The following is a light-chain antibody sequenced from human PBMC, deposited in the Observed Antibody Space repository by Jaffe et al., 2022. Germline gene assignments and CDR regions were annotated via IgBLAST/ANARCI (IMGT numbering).Light chain of an antibody. CDR1: QGISSY. Sequence: AIRMTQSPSSLSASTGDRVTITCRASQGISSYLAWYQQKPGKAPKLLIYAASTLQSGVPSRFSGSGSGTDFTLTISCLQSEDFATYYCQQYYSYPPVTFGQGTKVEIK. CDR2: AAS. CDR3: QQYYSYPPVT. V-gene: IGKV1-8*01. J-gene: IGKJ1*01.